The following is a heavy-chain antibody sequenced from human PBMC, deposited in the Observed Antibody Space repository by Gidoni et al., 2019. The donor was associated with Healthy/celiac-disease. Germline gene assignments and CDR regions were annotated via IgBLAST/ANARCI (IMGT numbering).Heavy chain of an antibody. Sequence: QVQLVQSGAEVKKPGASVKVSCKASGYTFTGYGISWVRQAPGQGLEWMGWISAYNGNTNNAQKLQGRVTMTKDTSTSTAYMELRSLRSDDPAVYYCASGIVGATLGAFDIWGQGTMVTVSS. CDR2: ISAYNGNT. CDR3: ASGIVGATLGAFDI. J-gene: IGHJ3*02. D-gene: IGHD1-26*01. CDR1: GYTFTGYG. V-gene: IGHV1-18*01.